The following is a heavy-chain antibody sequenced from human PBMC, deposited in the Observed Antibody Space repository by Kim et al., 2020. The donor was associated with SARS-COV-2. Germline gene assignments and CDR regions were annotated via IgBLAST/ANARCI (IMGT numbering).Heavy chain of an antibody. CDR1: GYSFTSYW. CDR2: IDPSDSYT. V-gene: IGHV5-10-1*01. J-gene: IGHJ4*02. CDR3: ARQDYYDSSGYYPTPFFDY. D-gene: IGHD3-22*01. Sequence: GESLKISCKGSGYSFTSYWISWVRQMPGKGLEWMGRIDPSDSYTNYRPSFQGHVTISADKSISTAYLQWSSLKASDTAMYYCARQDYYDSSGYYPTPFFDYWGQGTLVTVSS.